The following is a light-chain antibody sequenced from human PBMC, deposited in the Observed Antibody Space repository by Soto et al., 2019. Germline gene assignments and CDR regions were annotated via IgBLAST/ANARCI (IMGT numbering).Light chain of an antibody. J-gene: IGKJ5*01. V-gene: IGKV3-20*01. CDR3: QQYDNSPIT. CDR2: GAS. CDR1: QSVSSN. Sequence: EIVMTQSPAILSVSPGERATLSCRASQSVSSNLAWYQQKPGQAPRLLIYGASSRATGIPDRFSGTGSETDFTLTISRLEPEDFAVYYCQQYDNSPITFGQGTRLEIK.